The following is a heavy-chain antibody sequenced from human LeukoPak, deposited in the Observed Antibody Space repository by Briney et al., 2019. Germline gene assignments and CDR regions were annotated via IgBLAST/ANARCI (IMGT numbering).Heavy chain of an antibody. Sequence: GGSLRLSCAASGFTFSSYSMNWVRRAPGKGLEWVANIRRDGSETHYADSVMGRFTISRDNAKNSLYLQMNSLRAEDTAVYYCARDNSVEDTAWWFDPWGQGTLVTVSS. CDR3: ARDNSVEDTAWWFDP. V-gene: IGHV3-7*03. CDR1: GFTFSSYS. CDR2: IRRDGSET. J-gene: IGHJ5*02. D-gene: IGHD4-23*01.